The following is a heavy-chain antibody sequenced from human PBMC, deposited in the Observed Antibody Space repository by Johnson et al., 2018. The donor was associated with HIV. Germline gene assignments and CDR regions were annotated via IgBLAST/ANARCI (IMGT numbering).Heavy chain of an antibody. V-gene: IGHV3-30-3*01. CDR3: ARIVRMTTVVIGDAFDI. CDR1: GFTFSSYA. CDR2: ISYDGNNK. Sequence: QVQLVESGGGVVQPGRSLRLSCAASGFTFSSYAMNWVRQAPGKGLEWVAVISYDGNNKYSAASVKGRFTIPRDNSKNTLYLQMNSMRAEDTAVYYCARIVRMTTVVIGDAFDIWGQGTKVTVSS. J-gene: IGHJ3*02. D-gene: IGHD4-23*01.